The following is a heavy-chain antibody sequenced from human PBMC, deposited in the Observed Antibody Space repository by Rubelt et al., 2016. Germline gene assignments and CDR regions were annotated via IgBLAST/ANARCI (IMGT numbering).Heavy chain of an antibody. CDR2: IKYDGTDK. V-gene: IGHV3-33*06. Sequence: VQLVQSGGDLVQPGGSLRLSCAASGFVFGNFNMHWVRHTPGKGLEWVAVIKYDGTDKFYADSMKGRLSISRDNAKTTLYLQMDRLRDADTGIYYCAKDDYGMDIWGQGTTVSVS. CDR1: GFVFGNFN. J-gene: IGHJ6*02. CDR3: AKDDYGMDI.